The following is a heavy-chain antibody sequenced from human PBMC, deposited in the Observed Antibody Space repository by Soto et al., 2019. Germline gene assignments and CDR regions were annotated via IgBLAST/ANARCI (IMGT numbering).Heavy chain of an antibody. CDR1: GGSISSYY. CDR3: ARGPQVDPARPPYYYYYMDV. CDR2: IYYSGST. D-gene: IGHD6-6*01. V-gene: IGHV4-59*01. Sequence: SETLSLTCTVSGGSISSYYWSWIRQPPGKGLEWIGYIYYSGSTNYNPSLKSRVTISVDTSKNQFSLKLSSVTAADTAVYYCARGPQVDPARPPYYYYYMDVWGKGTTVTVSS. J-gene: IGHJ6*03.